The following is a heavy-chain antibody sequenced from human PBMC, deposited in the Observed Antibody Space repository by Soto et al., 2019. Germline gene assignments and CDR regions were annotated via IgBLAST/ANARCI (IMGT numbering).Heavy chain of an antibody. J-gene: IGHJ5*02. V-gene: IGHV1-69*13. Sequence: SVKVSCKASGGTFSSYAISWVRQAPGQGLEWMGGIIPIFGTANYAQKFQGRVTITADESTSTAYMELSSLRSEDTAVYYCARVNWNGLNWFDPWGQGALVTVS. D-gene: IGHD1-1*01. CDR1: GGTFSSYA. CDR2: IIPIFGTA. CDR3: ARVNWNGLNWFDP.